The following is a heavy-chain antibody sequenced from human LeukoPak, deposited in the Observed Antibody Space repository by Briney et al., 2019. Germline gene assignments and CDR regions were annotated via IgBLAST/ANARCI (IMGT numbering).Heavy chain of an antibody. CDR1: GDSISSGSYY. CDR3: ARVGIQNWFDP. CDR2: IYTTGST. D-gene: IGHD1-1*01. Sequence: SETLSLTCTVSGDSISSGSYYWSWIRKPAGKGLEWIGRIYTTGSTNYNPSLESRVTISVDTSKNQFSLRLSSVTAADTAVYYCARVGIQNWFDPWGQGTLVTVSS. J-gene: IGHJ5*02. V-gene: IGHV4-61*02.